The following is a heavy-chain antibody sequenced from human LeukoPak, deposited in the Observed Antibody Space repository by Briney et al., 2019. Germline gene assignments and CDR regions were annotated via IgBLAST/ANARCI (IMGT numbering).Heavy chain of an antibody. CDR2: INPSGGST. CDR3: ARELGYCSGGSCPTDDWFDP. J-gene: IGHJ5*02. CDR1: GYTLTSYY. Sequence: ASVKVSCKASGYTLTSYYMHWVRQAPGQGLEWMGIINPSGGSTSYAQKFQGRVTMTRDTSTSTVYMELSSLRSEDTAVYYCARELGYCSGGSCPTDDWFDPWGQGTLVTVSS. V-gene: IGHV1-46*01. D-gene: IGHD2-15*01.